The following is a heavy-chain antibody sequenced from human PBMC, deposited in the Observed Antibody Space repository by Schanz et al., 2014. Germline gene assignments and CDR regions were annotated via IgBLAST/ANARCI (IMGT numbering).Heavy chain of an antibody. Sequence: QLVESGGDVVQPGGSLRLSCSVSGLTFTSNVIHWLRQAPGKGLEWVAVISYDVSEKYYGDSVTGRFTISRDNSKKTAYLQMNDLRIDDTAMYFCARDRGFRWFGENWGQGTRVTVSS. CDR1: GLTFTSNV. D-gene: IGHD3-10*01. V-gene: IGHV3-30*03. J-gene: IGHJ4*02. CDR3: ARDRGFRWFGEN. CDR2: ISYDVSEK.